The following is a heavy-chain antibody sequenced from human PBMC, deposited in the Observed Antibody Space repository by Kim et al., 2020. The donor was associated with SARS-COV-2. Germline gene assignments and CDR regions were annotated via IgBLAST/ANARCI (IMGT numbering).Heavy chain of an antibody. D-gene: IGHD6-13*01. J-gene: IGHJ5*02. Sequence: KEHVDSVKGRFTISRDNAKNSLYLQMNFLRAEDTAVYFCARVGNSWRFDPWGQGTLVTVSS. CDR2: K. V-gene: IGHV3-7*01. CDR3: ARVGNSWRFDP.